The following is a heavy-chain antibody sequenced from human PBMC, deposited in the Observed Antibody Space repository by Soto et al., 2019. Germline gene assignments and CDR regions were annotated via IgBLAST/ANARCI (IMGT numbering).Heavy chain of an antibody. D-gene: IGHD3-3*01. CDR3: VNDFWTASMGTY. J-gene: IGHJ4*02. CDR2: IGQDGSDR. CDR1: GFIFSNYY. V-gene: IGHV3-7*01. Sequence: PVGSLRLSCAASGFIFSNYYMSWVHQAPGKGLEWVANIGQDGSDRHYVDSVEGRFSISRDNARNSVFLQMNSLRVEDTAMYYCVNDFWTASMGTYWGQGTRVNLAS.